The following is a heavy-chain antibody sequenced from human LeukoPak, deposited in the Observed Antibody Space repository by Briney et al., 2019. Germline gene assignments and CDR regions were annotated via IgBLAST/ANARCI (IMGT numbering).Heavy chain of an antibody. CDR1: GYTFTGYY. D-gene: IGHD4-17*01. CDR3: VRKGEKYGDYDY. CDR2: ILPSSGGP. V-gene: IGHV1-2*02. Sequence: ASVKVFCKASGYTFTGYYLHWVRQAPGQGLEWMGWILPSSGGPYYAQKFQGRITMSRDTFISTAYMELSSLTSDDTAVYYCVRKGEKYGDYDYWGQGALVTVSS. J-gene: IGHJ4*02.